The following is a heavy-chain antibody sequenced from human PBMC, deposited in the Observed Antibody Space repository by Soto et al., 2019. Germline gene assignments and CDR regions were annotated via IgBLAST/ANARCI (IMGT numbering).Heavy chain of an antibody. D-gene: IGHD1-26*01. V-gene: IGHV3-48*02. CDR3: AREGGNLNWFDP. CDR1: GFTFSSYS. J-gene: IGHJ5*02. CDR2: ISSSSSTI. Sequence: EVQLVESGGGLVQPGGSLRLSCAASGFTFSSYSMNWVRQAPGKGLEWVSYISSSSSTIYYADSVKGRFTISRDNAKNALYLQMNRLREEDTAVSYCAREGGNLNWFDPWGQGTLVTVAS.